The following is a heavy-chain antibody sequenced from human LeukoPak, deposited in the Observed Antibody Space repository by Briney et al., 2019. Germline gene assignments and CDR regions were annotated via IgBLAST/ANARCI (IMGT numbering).Heavy chain of an antibody. CDR3: ARYRAFDI. Sequence: SETLSLTCTVSGGSISGYYWSWIRQPPGEGLEWIGYIYNSGNANYNPSLKSRVTISVDTSKNQFSLKLTSVTAADTAVYYCARYRAFDIWGRGTLVTVSS. V-gene: IGHV4-59*01. CDR1: GGSISGYY. CDR2: IYNSGNA. J-gene: IGHJ3*02.